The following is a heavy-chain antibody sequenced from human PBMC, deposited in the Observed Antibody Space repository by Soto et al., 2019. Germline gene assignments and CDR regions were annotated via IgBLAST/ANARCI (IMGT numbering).Heavy chain of an antibody. CDR2: SYYSGTT. D-gene: IGHD3-16*01. CDR1: GGFISNYY. CDR3: AILKSFGTTSAGQNYQYGMDV. Sequence: QVHLQESGPGPVKPSETLSLTCTVSGGFISNYYWSWVRQSPGKGLEWIGYSYYSGTTNYKPSLKSRVTILLDMSKNQFSLRLRSVNAAETAVYYCAILKSFGTTSAGQNYQYGMDVWGQGTAVTVSS. J-gene: IGHJ6*02. V-gene: IGHV4-59*01.